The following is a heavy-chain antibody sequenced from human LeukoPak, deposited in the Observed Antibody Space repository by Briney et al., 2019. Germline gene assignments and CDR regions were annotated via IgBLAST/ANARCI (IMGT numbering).Heavy chain of an antibody. Sequence: PGGSLRLSCAASGFTFSSHSMNWVRQAPGKGLEWVSYISSSSSTIYYADSVKGRFTISRDNAKNSLYLQMNSLRDEDTAVHYCARSGQYVATYFDYWGQGALVTVSS. D-gene: IGHD6-25*01. CDR3: ARSGQYVATYFDY. J-gene: IGHJ4*02. CDR1: GFTFSSHS. V-gene: IGHV3-48*02. CDR2: ISSSSSTI.